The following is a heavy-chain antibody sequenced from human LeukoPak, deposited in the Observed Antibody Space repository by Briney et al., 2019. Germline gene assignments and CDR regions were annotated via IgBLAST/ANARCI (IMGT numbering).Heavy chain of an antibody. CDR1: GFTFSSYG. CDR3: ASGLYCGGDCYHWPQFDY. Sequence: GGSLRLSCAASGFTFSSYGMHWVRQAPGKGLEWVAVISYDGSNKYYADSVKGRFTISRDNSKNTLYLQMNGLRAEDTAVYYCASGLYCGGDCYHWPQFDYWGQGTLVTVSS. CDR2: ISYDGSNK. J-gene: IGHJ4*02. V-gene: IGHV3-30*03. D-gene: IGHD2-21*02.